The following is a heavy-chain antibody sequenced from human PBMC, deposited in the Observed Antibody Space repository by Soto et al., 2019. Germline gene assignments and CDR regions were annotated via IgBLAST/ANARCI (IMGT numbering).Heavy chain of an antibody. D-gene: IGHD3-3*01. CDR2: ISGRGGST. V-gene: IGHV3-23*01. Sequence: GGSLRLSCAASGFTFSTYAMSWVRQAPGKGLDWVSAISGRGGSTHYADSVKGRFTISRDNSKNTLYLQMSSLRAEDTAVYYCAKEAVGEVVTYYYYGMDVWGQGTTVTVSS. J-gene: IGHJ6*02. CDR1: GFTFSTYA. CDR3: AKEAVGEVVTYYYYGMDV.